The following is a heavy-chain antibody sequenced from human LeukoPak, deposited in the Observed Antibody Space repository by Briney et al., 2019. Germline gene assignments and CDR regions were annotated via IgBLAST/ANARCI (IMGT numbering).Heavy chain of an antibody. CDR1: GFTLSSYS. D-gene: IGHD3-9*01. Sequence: GGSLRLSCAASGFTLSSYSMNWVRQAPGKGLEWVSSISSSSSDIYYADSVKGRFTISRDSSKNILYLQMNSLRAEDTAVYYCASGLRYFNYMDVWGKGTTVTISS. CDR3: ASGLRYFNYMDV. J-gene: IGHJ6*03. CDR2: ISSSSSDI. V-gene: IGHV3-21*01.